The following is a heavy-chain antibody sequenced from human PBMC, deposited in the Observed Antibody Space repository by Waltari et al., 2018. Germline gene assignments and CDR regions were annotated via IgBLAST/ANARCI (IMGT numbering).Heavy chain of an antibody. CDR2: IYWKDDK. CDR3: AHTEQFAPAVWFGP. D-gene: IGHD6-19*01. J-gene: IGHJ5*02. CDR1: GFSLSTNGVG. Sequence: QITFKESGPTLVKPTQSLTLTCPCSGFSLSTNGVGVGWLRQPPGKALEWLANIYWKDDKRYSPSLKSRLTITKDTSKNQVVLTMTNVDPVDTATYFCAHTEQFAPAVWFGPWGQGTLVAVSS. V-gene: IGHV2-5*01.